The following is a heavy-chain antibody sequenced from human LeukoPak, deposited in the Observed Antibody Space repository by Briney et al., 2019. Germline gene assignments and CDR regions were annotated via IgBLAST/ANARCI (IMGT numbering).Heavy chain of an antibody. CDR2: IYPGDPDT. J-gene: IGHJ6*03. D-gene: IGHD3-10*01. CDR3: ARLRYGSGSPYYYMDV. V-gene: IGHV5-51*01. CDR1: GYSFTSYW. Sequence: GESLKISCKGSGYSFTSYWIGWVRQMPGKGLEWMGIIYPGDPDTRYSPSFQGQVTISADRSISTAYLQWSSLKASDTAMYYCARLRYGSGSPYYYMDVWGKGTTVTVSS.